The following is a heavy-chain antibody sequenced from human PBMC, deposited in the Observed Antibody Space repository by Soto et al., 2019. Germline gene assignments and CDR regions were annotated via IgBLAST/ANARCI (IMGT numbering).Heavy chain of an antibody. CDR1: GYTFTGYY. V-gene: IGHV1-2*02. CDR2: INPNSGGT. D-gene: IGHD2-21*02. Sequence: ASVKVSCKASGYTFTGYYMHWVRQAPGQGLEWMGWINPNSGGTNYAQKFQGRVTMTRDTSISTAYMELSRLRSDDTAVYYCARVGGDSYVQRIDYWGQGTLVTVSS. J-gene: IGHJ4*02. CDR3: ARVGGDSYVQRIDY.